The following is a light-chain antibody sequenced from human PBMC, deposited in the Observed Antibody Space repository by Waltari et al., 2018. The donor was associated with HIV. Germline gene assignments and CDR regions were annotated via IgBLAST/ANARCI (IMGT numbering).Light chain of an antibody. CDR3: SSYTSSSTYV. Sequence: QSALTQPASVSGSPGQSITISCTGTSSDVGDYKYVSWYQQHPGKAPKLMIYEVTYRPSGVSNRSSGSKSGNTASLTISVLQAEDEADYYCSSYTSSSTYVFGTGTKVTVL. CDR2: EVT. V-gene: IGLV2-14*01. CDR1: SSDVGDYKY. J-gene: IGLJ1*01.